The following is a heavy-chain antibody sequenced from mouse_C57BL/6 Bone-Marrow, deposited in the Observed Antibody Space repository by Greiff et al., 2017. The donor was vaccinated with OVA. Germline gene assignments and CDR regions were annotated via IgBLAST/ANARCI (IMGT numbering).Heavy chain of an antibody. CDR1: GYTFTDHT. CDR3: ARGEVYYYGSSYGYFDV. D-gene: IGHD1-1*01. J-gene: IGHJ1*03. CDR2: IYPRDGST. Sequence: QVHVKQSDAELVKPGASVKISCKVSGYTFTDHTIHWMKQRPEQGLEWIGYIYPRDGSTKYNEKFKGKATLTADKSSSTAYMQLNSLTSEDSAVYFCARGEVYYYGSSYGYFDVWGTGTTVTVSS. V-gene: IGHV1-78*01.